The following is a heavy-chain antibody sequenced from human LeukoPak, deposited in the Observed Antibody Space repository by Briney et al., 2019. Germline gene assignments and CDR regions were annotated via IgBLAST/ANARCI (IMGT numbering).Heavy chain of an antibody. J-gene: IGHJ5*02. D-gene: IGHD2-2*02. Sequence: PGGSLRLSCAASGFTFSTYGMQWVRQAPGKGLEWLTFIWFDGRSKHYADSVKGRFIISRDNYKNTLYLEMNSLSPEDTGVYYCAKDLPPTIMIAWGQGTLVTVSS. CDR3: AKDLPPTIMIA. CDR1: GFTFSTYG. V-gene: IGHV3-30*02. CDR2: IWFDGRSK.